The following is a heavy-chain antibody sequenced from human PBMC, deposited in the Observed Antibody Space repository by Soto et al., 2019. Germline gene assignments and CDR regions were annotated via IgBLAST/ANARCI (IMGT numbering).Heavy chain of an antibody. Sequence: PGGSLRLSCAASGFTFSSYAMHWVRQAPGKGLEWVALISYDGNNKYYADSVKGRFTISRDNSKNTLYLQMNSLRAEDTALYYCARDPPSAYCGDDCYSFLDPWGQGTLVTVSS. CDR2: ISYDGNNK. D-gene: IGHD2-21*02. CDR1: GFTFSSYA. J-gene: IGHJ5*02. V-gene: IGHV3-30-3*01. CDR3: ARDPPSAYCGDDCYSFLDP.